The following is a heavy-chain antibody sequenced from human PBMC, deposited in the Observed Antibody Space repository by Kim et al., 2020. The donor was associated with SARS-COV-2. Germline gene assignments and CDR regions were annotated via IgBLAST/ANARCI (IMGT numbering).Heavy chain of an antibody. J-gene: IGHJ6*02. CDR2: ISSSGSTI. V-gene: IGHV3-11*01. Sequence: GGSLRLSCEASGFTFSDYYMSWIRQAPGKGLEWVSYISSSGSTIYYADSVKGRFTISRDNAKNSLYLQMNSLRAEDTAVYYCARASYYHYYGMDVWGQGTTVTVSS. CDR1: GFTFSDYY. CDR3: ARASYYHYYGMDV.